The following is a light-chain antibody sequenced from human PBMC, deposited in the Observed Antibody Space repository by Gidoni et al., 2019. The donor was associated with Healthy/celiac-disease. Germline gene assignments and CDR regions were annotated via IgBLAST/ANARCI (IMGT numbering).Light chain of an antibody. CDR3: QQRSNWPPIP. CDR1: QSVSSY. J-gene: IGKJ5*01. Sequence: EIVLTQSPATLYLSPGERATRSCRASQSVSSYLAWYQQKPGQAPRLLIYDASNRATGIPARFSGSGSGTDFTLTISSLVPEDLAVYYCQQRSNWPPIPFGQGTRLEIK. CDR2: DAS. V-gene: IGKV3-11*01.